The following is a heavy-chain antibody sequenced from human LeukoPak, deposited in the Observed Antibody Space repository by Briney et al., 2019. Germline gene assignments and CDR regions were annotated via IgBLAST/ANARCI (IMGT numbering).Heavy chain of an antibody. J-gene: IGHJ4*02. CDR1: GFIFSSYG. Sequence: PGGSVRLSCAACGFIFSSYGMHWVRQARGKGLEGVAVISYDGSKKYYADSVKGRFTISTDNSKNTLYLQMNSLRAEDTAVYYCAKDLRRYSSGGHYFDHWGQGTLVTVSS. D-gene: IGHD6-19*01. CDR3: AKDLRRYSSGGHYFDH. V-gene: IGHV3-30*18. CDR2: ISYDGSKK.